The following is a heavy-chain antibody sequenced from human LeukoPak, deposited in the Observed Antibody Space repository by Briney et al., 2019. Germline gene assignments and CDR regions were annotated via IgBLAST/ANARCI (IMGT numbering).Heavy chain of an antibody. CDR1: GFTFSSYG. D-gene: IGHD2-2*01. V-gene: IGHV3-30*18. Sequence: GGSLRLSCAASGFTFSSYGMHWVRQAPGKGLEWVAVISYDGSNKYYADSVKGRFTISRDNSKTTLYPQMNSLRAEDTAVYYCAKDKVPAAYYYGMDVWGKGTTVTVSS. CDR2: ISYDGSNK. J-gene: IGHJ6*04. CDR3: AKDKVPAAYYYGMDV.